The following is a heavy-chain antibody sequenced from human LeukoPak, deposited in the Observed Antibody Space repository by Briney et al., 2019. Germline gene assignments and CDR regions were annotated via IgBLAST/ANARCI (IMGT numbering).Heavy chain of an antibody. CDR1: GFTFDDYA. V-gene: IGHV3-9*01. J-gene: IGHJ6*02. CDR2: ISWNSGSI. D-gene: IGHD6-13*01. CDR3: AKELAAAGTMGYYYGMDV. Sequence: PGGSLRLSCAASGFTFDDYAMHWVRQAPGKGLEWVSGISWNSGSIGYADSVKGRFTISRDNAKNSLYLQMNRLRAEDTALYYCAKELAAAGTMGYYYGMDVWGQGTTVTVSS.